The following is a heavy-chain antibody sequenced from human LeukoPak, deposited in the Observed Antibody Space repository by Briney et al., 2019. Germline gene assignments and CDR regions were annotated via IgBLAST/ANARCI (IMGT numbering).Heavy chain of an antibody. D-gene: IGHD1-14*01. J-gene: IGHJ6*03. CDR2: IYSGGST. V-gene: IGHV3-66*02. Sequence: GGSLRLSCAASGFTFSSNYMSWVRQAPGKGLEWVSVIYSGGSTYYADSVKGRFTISRDNSKNTLYLQMNSLRAEDTAVYYCARDRGSGGYYYYMDVWGKGTTVTVSS. CDR1: GFTFSSNY. CDR3: ARDRGSGGYYYYMDV.